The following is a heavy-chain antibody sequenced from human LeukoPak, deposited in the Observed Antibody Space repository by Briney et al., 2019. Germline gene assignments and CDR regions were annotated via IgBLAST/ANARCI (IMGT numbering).Heavy chain of an antibody. CDR1: GFTFSDYY. CDR2: ISSSGSTI. CDR3: ARGVLVTAAMGRRRTDTFDM. J-gene: IGHJ3*02. Sequence: PGGSLRLSCAASGFTFSDYYMSWIRQAPGKGLEWVSYISSSGSTIYYADSVKGRFTISRDNAKNSLYLQMNSLRAEDTAVYYCARGVLVTAAMGRRRTDTFDMWGQGTMVTVSS. D-gene: IGHD2-2*01. V-gene: IGHV3-11*01.